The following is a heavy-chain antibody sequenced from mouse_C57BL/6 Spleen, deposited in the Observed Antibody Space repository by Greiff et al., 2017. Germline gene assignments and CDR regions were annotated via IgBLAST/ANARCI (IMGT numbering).Heavy chain of an antibody. CDR1: GYTFTSYW. V-gene: IGHV1-64*01. J-gene: IGHJ2*01. Sequence: QVQLQQPGAELVKPGASVKLSCKASGYTFTSYWMHWVKQRPGQGLEWIGMIHPNSGSTNYNEKFKSKATLTVDKSSSTAYMQLSSLTSEDSAVYYCARSLSITTVVAHFDYWGQGTTLTVSS. D-gene: IGHD1-1*01. CDR3: ARSLSITTVVAHFDY. CDR2: IHPNSGST.